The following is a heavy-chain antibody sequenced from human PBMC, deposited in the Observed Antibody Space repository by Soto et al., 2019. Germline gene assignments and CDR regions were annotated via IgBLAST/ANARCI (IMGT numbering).Heavy chain of an antibody. D-gene: IGHD3-16*02. Sequence: ASVKVSCKASGYTFTSYDINWVRQATGQGLEWMGWMNPNSGNTGYAQKFQGRVTMTRNTSISTAYMELSSLRSEDTAAYYCARGQRSFRAYYYYMDVWGKGTTVTVSS. CDR3: ARGQRSFRAYYYYMDV. CDR1: GYTFTSYD. CDR2: MNPNSGNT. V-gene: IGHV1-8*01. J-gene: IGHJ6*03.